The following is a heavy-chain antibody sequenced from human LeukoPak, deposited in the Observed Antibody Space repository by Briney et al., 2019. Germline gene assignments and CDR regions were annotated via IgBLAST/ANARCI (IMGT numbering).Heavy chain of an antibody. CDR2: VYYSGST. Sequence: PSETLSLTCSVSGGYISTYYWSWIRQPPGRGLEWIGYVYYSGSTNYNPSLKSRVAMSVDTSKNQFSLQLRSVTPADTAVYYCTRDKGPSADRTAFDFWGQGTLVTVSS. CDR3: TRDKGPSADRTAFDF. CDR1: GGYISTYY. V-gene: IGHV4-59*01. D-gene: IGHD2-2*01. J-gene: IGHJ4*02.